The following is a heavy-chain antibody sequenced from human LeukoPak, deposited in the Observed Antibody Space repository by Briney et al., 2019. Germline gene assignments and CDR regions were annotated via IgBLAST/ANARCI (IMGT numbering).Heavy chain of an antibody. CDR1: GFTFSSYS. D-gene: IGHD6-13*01. V-gene: IGHV3-21*01. CDR2: ISSSSSYM. J-gene: IGHJ4*02. CDR3: ARGIAAAGTDY. Sequence: GGSLRLSCAASGFTFSSYSMNWVRQAPGKGLEWVSSISSSSSYMYYADSVKGRFTISRDNAKNSLYLQMNSLRAEDTAVYYCARGIAAAGTDYWGQGTLVTVSS.